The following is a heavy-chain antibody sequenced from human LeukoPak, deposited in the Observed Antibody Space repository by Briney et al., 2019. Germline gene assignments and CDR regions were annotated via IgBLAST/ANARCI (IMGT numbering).Heavy chain of an antibody. V-gene: IGHV4-59*01. D-gene: IGHD3-10*01. J-gene: IGHJ4*02. Sequence: SETLSLTCTVSGGSISTYYWSWIRQPPGKGLEWIGNIHYSGSTIYSPSLKSRLTLSVDTSKNQFSLKLSSVTAADTAVYYCAKDRGSGSGSYTWGIFDCWGQGTLVTVSS. CDR2: IHYSGST. CDR3: AKDRGSGSGSYTWGIFDC. CDR1: GGSISTYY.